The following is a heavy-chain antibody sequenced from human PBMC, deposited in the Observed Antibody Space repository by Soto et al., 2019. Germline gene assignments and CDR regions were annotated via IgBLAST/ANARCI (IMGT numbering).Heavy chain of an antibody. CDR1: QFTFSYYA. CDR3: AKGRPPFDL. V-gene: IGHV3-23*01. CDR2: ISGAGGST. Sequence: EVQLLESGGGLVQPGGSLRLSCAASQFTFSYYAMGGVRQAPGKGLEWVSLISGAGGSTNYADPVKGRFAISRDNSENTLYLQMNSLSAEDTAVYYCAKGRPPFDLWGRGTLVIVSS. D-gene: IGHD6-6*01. J-gene: IGHJ2*01.